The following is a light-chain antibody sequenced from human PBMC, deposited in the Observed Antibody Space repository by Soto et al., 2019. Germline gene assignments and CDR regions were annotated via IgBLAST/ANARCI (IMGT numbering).Light chain of an antibody. CDR2: GAS. J-gene: IGKJ3*01. Sequence: EIVLTQSPGTLSLSPGERATLSCRGSQSITSSYLAWYQQKPGQAPRLLIHGASNRATGIPDRFSGSGSGTEFTLTISRLEPEDFAVFYCQQYGRSPCTFGPGTKVDLK. CDR3: QQYGRSPCT. CDR1: QSITSSY. V-gene: IGKV3-20*01.